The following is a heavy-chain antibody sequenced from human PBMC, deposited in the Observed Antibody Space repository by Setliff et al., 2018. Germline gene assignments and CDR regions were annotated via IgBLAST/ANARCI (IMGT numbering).Heavy chain of an antibody. Sequence: LSLTCAAHGGTFSYYYWTWIRQPPGKGLEWIGENNHSGSAKYRPSLGSRVTISVDTSNNQVSLTLTSVTAADTAVYCCARGRNVAARLLDTWGQGTLVTVSS. CDR1: GGTFSYYY. V-gene: IGHV4-34*01. D-gene: IGHD6-6*01. CDR2: NNHSGSA. CDR3: ARGRNVAARLLDT. J-gene: IGHJ5*02.